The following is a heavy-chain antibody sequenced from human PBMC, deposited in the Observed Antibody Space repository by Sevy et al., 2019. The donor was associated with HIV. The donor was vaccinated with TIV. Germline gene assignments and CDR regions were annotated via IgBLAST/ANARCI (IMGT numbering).Heavy chain of an antibody. J-gene: IGHJ4*02. D-gene: IGHD1-20*01. CDR1: GFSFSSLW. V-gene: IGHV3-74*01. CDR2: INSDGRST. CDR3: ARYGYNSGSLDY. Sequence: GGSLSLSCAAAAGFSFSSLWMHWVRQAPGKGRVWVSGINSDGRSTHYAASVKGRFTMSRDTAKNTLYLQMNSLSAEETAVYYCARYGYNSGSLDYWGQGTLVTGSS.